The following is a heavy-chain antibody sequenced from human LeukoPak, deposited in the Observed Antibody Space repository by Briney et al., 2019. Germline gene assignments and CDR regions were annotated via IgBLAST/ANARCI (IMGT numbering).Heavy chain of an antibody. D-gene: IGHD5-24*01. J-gene: IGHJ4*02. CDR2: VKGDGSFT. Sequence: PGGSRRSSFAASGFKLRNYWMHWFRQAPGKGLVWVSRVKGDGSFTDYADSVKGRFTISRDNAKNTLYLQMYSLRAEDTAAYYCVRDGDDYNFDYWGQGSLVTVSS. CDR1: GFKLRNYW. V-gene: IGHV3-74*01. CDR3: VRDGDDYNFDY.